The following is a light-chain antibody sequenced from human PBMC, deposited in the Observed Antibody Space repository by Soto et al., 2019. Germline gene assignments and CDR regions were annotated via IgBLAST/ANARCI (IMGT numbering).Light chain of an antibody. Sequence: EIVLTHSPCSLSLSPRERATLSYSASQSLSSPYLAWYQQKPGQAPRLLIYSASTRDTGIPARFSGSGSGTDFTLTISRLEPEDFAVYYCQQYGSSPFTFGHGTKVDIK. V-gene: IGKV3-20*01. J-gene: IGKJ3*01. CDR2: SAS. CDR1: QSLSSPY. CDR3: QQYGSSPFT.